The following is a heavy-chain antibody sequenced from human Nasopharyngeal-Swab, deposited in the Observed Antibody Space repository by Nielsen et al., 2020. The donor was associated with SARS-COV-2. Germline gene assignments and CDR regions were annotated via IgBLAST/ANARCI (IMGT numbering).Heavy chain of an antibody. D-gene: IGHD3-3*01. V-gene: IGHV1-2*02. CDR1: GYTFTGYY. CDR3: AREEITTFGVVIIRGDGDYYYGMDV. J-gene: IGHJ6*02. CDR2: INPNSGGT. Sequence: ASVKVSCKASGYTFTGYYMHWVRQAPGQGLEWMGWINPNSGGTNYAQKFQGRVTMTRDTSISTAYMELSRLRSDDTAVYYCAREEITTFGVVIIRGDGDYYYGMDVWGQGTTVTVSS.